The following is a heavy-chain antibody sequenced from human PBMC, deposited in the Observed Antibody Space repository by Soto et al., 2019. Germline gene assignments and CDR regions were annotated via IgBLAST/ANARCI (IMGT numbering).Heavy chain of an antibody. D-gene: IGHD6-6*01. CDR1: GYRFTSYW. Sequence: GESLKISCKGSGYRFTSYWIGWVRQMPGKGLEWMGIIYPGDSDTRYSPSFQGQVTISADKSISTAFLQWSSLKASDTAMYYCARRVLRSTHSSTVSDFDIWGQGTMVNVSS. J-gene: IGHJ3*02. CDR3: ARRVLRSTHSSTVSDFDI. CDR2: IYPGDSDT. V-gene: IGHV5-51*01.